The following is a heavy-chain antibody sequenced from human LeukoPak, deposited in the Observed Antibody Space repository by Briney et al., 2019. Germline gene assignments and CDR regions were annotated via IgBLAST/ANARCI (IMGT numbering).Heavy chain of an antibody. V-gene: IGHV3-23*01. CDR2: ISGRSDNT. J-gene: IGHJ4*02. D-gene: IGHD3-9*01. Sequence: GGSLRLSCAASGFIFSNYAMYWVRQAPGKGLEWVSAISGRSDNTYYADSVKSRFTLSRDSSKNTLYLQMNSLRADDTAVYYCAKWGDYDVLTGYYVSDFWGQGTLVTVSS. CDR3: AKWGDYDVLTGYYVSDF. CDR1: GFIFSNYA.